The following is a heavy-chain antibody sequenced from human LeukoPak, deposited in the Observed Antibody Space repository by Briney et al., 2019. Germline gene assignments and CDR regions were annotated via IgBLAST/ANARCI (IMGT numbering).Heavy chain of an antibody. CDR1: GFIFSNYG. CDR3: EALDY. J-gene: IGHJ4*02. V-gene: IGHV3-48*01. CDR2: ISSSSGTI. Sequence: GGSLRLSCAASGFIFSNYGMNWVRQAPGKGLEWVSYISSSSGTIYYADSVKGRFTISRDNAKNSLYLQMNSLRAEDTAVYYCEALDYWGQGTLVTVSS.